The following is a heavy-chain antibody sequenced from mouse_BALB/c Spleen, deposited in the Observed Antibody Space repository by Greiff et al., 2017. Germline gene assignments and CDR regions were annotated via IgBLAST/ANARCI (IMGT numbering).Heavy chain of an antibody. J-gene: IGHJ4*01. CDR3: ARLKDYYAMDY. CDR2: INPSNGRT. V-gene: IGHV1S81*02. Sequence: VQLQQPGAELVKPGASVKLSCKASGYTFTSYWMHWVKQRPGQGLEWIGEINPSNGRTNYNEKFKSKATLTVDKSSSTAYMQLSSLTSEDSAVYYSARLKDYYAMDYWGQGTSVTVSS. CDR1: GYTFTSYW.